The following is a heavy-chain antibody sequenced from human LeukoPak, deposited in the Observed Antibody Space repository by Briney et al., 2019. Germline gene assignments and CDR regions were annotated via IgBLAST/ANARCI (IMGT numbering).Heavy chain of an antibody. V-gene: IGHV4-34*01. Sequence: PSETLSLTCAVYGGSFSGYYWSWIRQPPGKGLEWIGEINHSGSTNYNPSLKSRVTISVDTSKNQFSLKLSSVTAADTAVYYCARLFGYRNWFDPWGQGTLVTVSS. CDR1: GGSFSGYY. CDR3: ARLFGYRNWFDP. CDR2: INHSGST. D-gene: IGHD3-10*02. J-gene: IGHJ5*02.